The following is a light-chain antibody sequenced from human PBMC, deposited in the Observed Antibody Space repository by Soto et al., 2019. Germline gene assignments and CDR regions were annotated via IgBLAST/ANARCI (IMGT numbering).Light chain of an antibody. J-gene: IGKJ1*01. Sequence: EIVMTQSPDTLSLSPGERATLSCRASQSISTNLAWYQQKPGQAPRVVIYGASTRATDIPARFSGSGSETEFTLTISSLPSEDFAIYYCQQYNKWPPWTFGQGTKVEIK. CDR1: QSISTN. CDR3: QQYNKWPPWT. V-gene: IGKV3-15*01. CDR2: GAS.